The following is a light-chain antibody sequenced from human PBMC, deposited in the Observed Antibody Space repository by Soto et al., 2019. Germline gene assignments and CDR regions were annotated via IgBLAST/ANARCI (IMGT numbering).Light chain of an antibody. V-gene: IGKV3-11*01. CDR1: HLVTDY. CDR3: HQRSDWPPMT. Sequence: EIVLTQSPATLSLSAGERATLSCRASHLVTDYVAWYQQKPGQSPRLVIYDDSKRATGIPARFSGSASGTDFPLTITSPEPDAFAVYYCHQRSDWPPMTFGQGTRLAIK. CDR2: DDS. J-gene: IGKJ5*01.